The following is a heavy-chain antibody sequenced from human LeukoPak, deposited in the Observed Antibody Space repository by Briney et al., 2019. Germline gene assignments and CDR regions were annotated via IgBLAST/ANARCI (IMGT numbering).Heavy chain of an antibody. CDR1: GFTFDDYA. Sequence: PGGSLRLSCAASGFTFDDYAMHWIRQPPGKGLEWIGYIYYNGNTNYNPSLKSRVTISVDSSKNQFFLNLSSVTAADTAVYYCARLTPAPGSWAFDIWGQGTMVTVSS. V-gene: IGHV4-59*08. CDR2: IYYNGNT. D-gene: IGHD2-15*01. J-gene: IGHJ3*02. CDR3: ARLTPAPGSWAFDI.